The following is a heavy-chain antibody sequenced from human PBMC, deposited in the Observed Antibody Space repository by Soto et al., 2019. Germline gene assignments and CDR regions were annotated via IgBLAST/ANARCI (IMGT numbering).Heavy chain of an antibody. CDR2: ISAYNGNT. CDR1: GYTFTSYG. J-gene: IGHJ4*02. CDR3: AREYYYVLGPPY. V-gene: IGHV1-18*01. Sequence: QVQLVQSGAEVKKPGASVKVSCKASGYTFTSYGISWVRQAPGQGLEWMGWISAYNGNTNYAQKRQGRVTMTTDTATLTAYLELRSRRSDPTAVYYCAREYYYVLGPPYLCQGTLVTVSS. D-gene: IGHD3-10*02.